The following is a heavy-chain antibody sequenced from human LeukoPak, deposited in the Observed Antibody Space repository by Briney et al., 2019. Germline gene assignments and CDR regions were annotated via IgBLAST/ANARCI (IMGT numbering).Heavy chain of an antibody. CDR1: GFTFSSYD. D-gene: IGHD6-6*01. CDR3: AKDTTELVLTLDY. V-gene: IGHV3-30*18. J-gene: IGHJ4*02. CDR2: TSHDGSNK. Sequence: GGSLTLSCAASGFTFSSYDMHWVRQAPGKGLEWVAVTSHDGSNKYYADSVKGRFTITRDNSKNTLYLQMISLRAEDTAVYYCAKDTTELVLTLDYWGQGTLVTVSS.